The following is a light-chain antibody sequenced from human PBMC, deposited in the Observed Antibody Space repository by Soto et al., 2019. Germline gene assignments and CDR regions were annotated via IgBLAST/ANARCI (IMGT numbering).Light chain of an antibody. CDR1: QSIDNY. J-gene: IGKJ3*01. CDR3: QQSYTTLFP. V-gene: IGKV1-39*01. CDR2: AAS. Sequence: DIQMTQSPSSLSASVGDRVTITCRTSQSIDNYLNWYQQKPGKAPKRLMYAASTLQSGVPSRFSGSGSETDFTLTISSLHPEDLATYYCQQSYTTLFPVGPGTKVDLK.